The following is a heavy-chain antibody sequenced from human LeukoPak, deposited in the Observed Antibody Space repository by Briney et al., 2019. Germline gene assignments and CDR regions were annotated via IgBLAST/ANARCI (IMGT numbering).Heavy chain of an antibody. J-gene: IGHJ4*02. V-gene: IGHV3-64*01. CDR2: ISSNGVAT. CDR1: GFTFNNYA. D-gene: IGHD2-21*01. Sequence: GGSLRLSCAASGFTFNNYAMHWVRQAPGKGLEYVSGISSNGVATYYANSVKGRFTISRDNSKNTLYLQMASLRAEDMAVYYCARRFASIEFFSDYWGQGALVTVSS. CDR3: ARRFASIEFFSDY.